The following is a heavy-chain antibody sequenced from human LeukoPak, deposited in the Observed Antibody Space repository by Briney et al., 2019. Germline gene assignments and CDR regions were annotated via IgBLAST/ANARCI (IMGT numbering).Heavy chain of an antibody. CDR1: NGSVRSYY. Sequence: SETLSLTCTVSNGSVRSYYWSWVRQSPGKGVEWIGYIYYSGSTNYNPSLKSRVTISIHTSRNQFSLMLSSVTAADTAMYYCARYYDRTGFGYWGQGTLVTVSS. J-gene: IGHJ4*02. CDR2: IYYSGST. V-gene: IGHV4-59*08. D-gene: IGHD3-16*01. CDR3: ARYYDRTGFGY.